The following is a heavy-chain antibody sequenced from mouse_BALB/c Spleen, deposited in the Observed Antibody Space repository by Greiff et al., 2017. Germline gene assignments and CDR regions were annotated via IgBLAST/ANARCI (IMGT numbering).Heavy chain of an antibody. V-gene: IGHV1-15*01. CDR1: GYTFTDYE. J-gene: IGHJ2*01. CDR3: TRRIRPLDY. Sequence: VQLQQSGAELVRPGASVTLSCKASGYTFTDYEMHWVKQTPVHGLEWIGAIEPETGGTAYNQKFKGKATLTADKSSSTAYMELRSLTSEDSAVYYCTRRIRPLDYWGQGTTLTVSS. CDR2: IEPETGGT.